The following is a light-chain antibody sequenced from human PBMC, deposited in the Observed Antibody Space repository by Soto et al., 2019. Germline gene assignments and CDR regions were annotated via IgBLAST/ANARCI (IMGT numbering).Light chain of an antibody. V-gene: IGKV1-9*01. J-gene: IGKJ4*01. CDR3: QQVNVYPST. CDR1: QGISSY. Sequence: DIQLTQSPSTPFASVGGRVTITCRASQGISSYLGWYQQKPGKAPNLLIYDASTLHSGVPSRFSGGGSGTDFTLTISSLQPEDFATYYCQQVNVYPSTFGGGTKGDIK. CDR2: DAS.